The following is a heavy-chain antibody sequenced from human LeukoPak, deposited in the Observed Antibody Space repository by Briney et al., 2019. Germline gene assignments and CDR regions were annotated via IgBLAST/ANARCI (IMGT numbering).Heavy chain of an antibody. Sequence: GGSLRLSCEGSGFSFSSYWMTWVRQSPGKGPEWVANIRQDESEGYTVDSVKGRFTISRDNSKNTLYLQMNSLRAEDTAVYYCARSGLSRFGFWGQGTLVTVSS. D-gene: IGHD2/OR15-2a*01. CDR2: IRQDESEG. CDR1: GFSFSSYW. V-gene: IGHV3-7*03. CDR3: ARSGLSRFGF. J-gene: IGHJ4*02.